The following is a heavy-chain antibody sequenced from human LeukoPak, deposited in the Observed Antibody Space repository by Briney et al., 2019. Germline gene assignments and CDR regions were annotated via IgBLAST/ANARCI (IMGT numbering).Heavy chain of an antibody. CDR2: ISSSSYI. V-gene: IGHV3-21*01. D-gene: IGHD6-13*01. Sequence: GGSLRLSCAASGFTFSSYSMNWVRQAPGKGLEWVSSISSSSYIYYADSVKGRFTISRDNAKNSLYLQMNSLRAEDTAVYYCARDGGVDIAAAGIFDYWGQGTLVTVSS. CDR1: GFTFSSYS. J-gene: IGHJ4*02. CDR3: ARDGGVDIAAAGIFDY.